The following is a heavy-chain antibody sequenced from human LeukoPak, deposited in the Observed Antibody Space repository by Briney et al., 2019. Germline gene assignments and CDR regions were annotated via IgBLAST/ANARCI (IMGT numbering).Heavy chain of an antibody. CDR2: IYYSGST. D-gene: IGHD5-18*01. J-gene: IGHJ4*02. CDR3: ARQTWVELWHFDY. Sequence: SETLSLTCTVSGDSIGSSSYYWAWIRQPPGKGLEWIGSIYYSGSTYYTPSLKSRVTIPVETSKSKFSLKVSSVTAADTAVYYCARQTWVELWHFDYWGQGALVTVSS. CDR1: GDSIGSSSYY. V-gene: IGHV4-39*01.